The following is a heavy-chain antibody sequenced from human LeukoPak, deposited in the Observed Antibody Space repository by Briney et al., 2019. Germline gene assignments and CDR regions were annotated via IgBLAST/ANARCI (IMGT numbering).Heavy chain of an antibody. CDR2: VNHRGST. D-gene: IGHD5-12*01. J-gene: IGHJ3*02. V-gene: IGHV4-34*01. CDR1: GGSLSGYY. CDR3: AREIIVARGAFDI. Sequence: SETLSLTCAVYGGSLSGYYWSWFRQPPGKGLEWIGEVNHRGSTNYNPSLKSRVTISVDTSKNQFSLKLSSVTAADTAVYYCAREIIVARGAFDIWGQGTMVTVSS.